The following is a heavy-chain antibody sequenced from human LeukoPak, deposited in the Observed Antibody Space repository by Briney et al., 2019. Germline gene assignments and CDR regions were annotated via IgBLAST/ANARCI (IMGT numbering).Heavy chain of an antibody. CDR2: ISSSGSTI. Sequence: PGGSLRLSCAASGFTFSDYYMTWIRQAPGKGLEWVSYISSSGSTIYYADSMKGRSTISRDNAKNSLYLQMNSLRVEDTAVYYCAREGSSYSSLIDYWGQGTLVTVSS. CDR3: AREGSSYSSLIDY. V-gene: IGHV3-11*04. CDR1: GFTFSDYY. J-gene: IGHJ4*02. D-gene: IGHD2-15*01.